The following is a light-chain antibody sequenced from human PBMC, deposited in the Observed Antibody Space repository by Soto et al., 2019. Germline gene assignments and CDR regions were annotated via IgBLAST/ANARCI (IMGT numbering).Light chain of an antibody. V-gene: IGKV3-11*01. CDR3: QQRSNWT. Sequence: EIVLTQSPATLPLSPGERATLSCRASQSVSSYLAWYQQKPGQAPRLLIYDASNRATGIPARFSGSGSGTDFTITISRLEPEDFAVYYCQQRSNWTFGGGTKVEIK. CDR2: DAS. J-gene: IGKJ4*01. CDR1: QSVSSY.